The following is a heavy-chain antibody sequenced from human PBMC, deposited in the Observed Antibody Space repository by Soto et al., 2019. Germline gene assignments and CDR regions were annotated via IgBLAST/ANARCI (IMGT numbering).Heavy chain of an antibody. D-gene: IGHD3-22*01. CDR1: GGTISIGGYS. CDR3: ARGVYYYERLNALDI. Sequence: PSETLSLTCAVSGGTISIGGYSLSWIRQPPGKGLEWIGYIYHSGSTYYNPSLKSRVTISVDRSKNQFSLKLSSVTAADTAVYYCARGVYYYERLNALDIWAQGTRVTVSS. V-gene: IGHV4-30-2*01. CDR2: IYHSGST. J-gene: IGHJ3*02.